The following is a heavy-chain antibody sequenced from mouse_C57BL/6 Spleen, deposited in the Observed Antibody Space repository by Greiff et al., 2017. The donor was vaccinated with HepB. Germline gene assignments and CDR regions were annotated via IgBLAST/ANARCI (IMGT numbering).Heavy chain of an antibody. CDR3: AREGDYGSSYWFAY. J-gene: IGHJ3*01. CDR1: GYTFTSYW. V-gene: IGHV1-52*01. CDR2: IDPSDSET. D-gene: IGHD1-1*01. Sequence: QVQLQQPGAELVRPGSSVKLSCKASGYTFTSYWMHWVKQRPIQGLEWIGNIDPSDSETHYNQQFKDKATLTVDKSSSTAYMQLSSLTSEDSAVYYCAREGDYGSSYWFAYGGQGTLVTVSA.